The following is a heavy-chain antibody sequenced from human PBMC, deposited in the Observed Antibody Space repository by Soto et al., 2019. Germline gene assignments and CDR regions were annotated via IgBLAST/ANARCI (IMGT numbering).Heavy chain of an antibody. Sequence: ASVKVSCKASGYTFTSYGISWVRQAPGQGLEWMGWISAYNGNTNYAQKLQGRVTMTTDTSTSTAYMELRSLRSDDTAVYYCARWDYERYFDWLPYYFDYWGQGTLVTVSS. CDR1: GYTFTSYG. V-gene: IGHV1-18*01. CDR2: ISAYNGNT. J-gene: IGHJ4*02. D-gene: IGHD3-9*01. CDR3: ARWDYERYFDWLPYYFDY.